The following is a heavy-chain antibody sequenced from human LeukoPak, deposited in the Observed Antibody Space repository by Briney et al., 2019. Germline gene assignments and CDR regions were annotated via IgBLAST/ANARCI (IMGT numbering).Heavy chain of an antibody. CDR2: ISYDGSNK. CDR3: ARQYAPNYYYGMDV. J-gene: IGHJ6*02. CDR1: GFTFSSYA. V-gene: IGHV3-30-3*01. Sequence: PGGSLRLSCAACGFTFSSYAMHWVRQAPGKGLEWVAVISYDGSNKYYADSVKGRFTISRDNSKNTLYLQMNSLRAEDTAVYYCARQYAPNYYYGMDVWGQGTTVTVSS. D-gene: IGHD2-2*01.